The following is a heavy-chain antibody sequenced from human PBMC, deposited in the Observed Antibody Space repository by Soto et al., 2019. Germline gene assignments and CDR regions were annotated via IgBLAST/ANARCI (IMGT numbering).Heavy chain of an antibody. D-gene: IGHD1-26*01. CDR1: GFSLSTSGVG. Sequence: QITLKESGPTLVKPTQTLTLTCTFSGFSLSTSGVGVGWIRQPPGKALEWLALIYWDDDKRYSPSLKSRLTITQDTSRNQVVLTMTNMDPVDTATYYCAHKGEGSRGFKYWGQGTLVIVSS. CDR3: AHKGEGSRGFKY. CDR2: IYWDDDK. V-gene: IGHV2-5*02. J-gene: IGHJ4*02.